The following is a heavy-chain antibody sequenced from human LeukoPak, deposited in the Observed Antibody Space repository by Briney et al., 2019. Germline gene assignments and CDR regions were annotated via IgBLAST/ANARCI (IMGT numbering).Heavy chain of an antibody. Sequence: ASAKVSCKASGYTFTGYYIHWVRQAPGQGLDWMGRINPNNGGTNYAQKFQGRVTMTRDMSMSTAYMELSRLRSDDTAVYYCAGEDNSSGYRPFDIWGQGTMVTVPS. CDR2: INPNNGGT. V-gene: IGHV1-2*06. J-gene: IGHJ3*02. CDR1: GYTFTGYY. CDR3: AGEDNSSGYRPFDI. D-gene: IGHD3-22*01.